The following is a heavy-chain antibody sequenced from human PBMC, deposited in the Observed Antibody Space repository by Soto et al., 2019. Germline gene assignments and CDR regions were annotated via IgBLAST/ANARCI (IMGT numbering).Heavy chain of an antibody. Sequence: SESLSITCTVSGGSVSSRSYYWGWIREAPGRGLEWIGSIYYSGSTYYDPSLKSRVTISVDTSKNQFSLKLSSVTAADTAVYYCVRHLYYYDNSGYFDAFDIWGQGTMVT. CDR3: VRHLYYYDNSGYFDAFDI. V-gene: IGHV4-39*01. CDR2: IYYSGST. J-gene: IGHJ3*02. D-gene: IGHD3-22*01. CDR1: GGSVSSRSYY.